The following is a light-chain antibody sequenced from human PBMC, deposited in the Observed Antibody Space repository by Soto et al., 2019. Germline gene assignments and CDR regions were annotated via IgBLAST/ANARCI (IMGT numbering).Light chain of an antibody. V-gene: IGKV3-20*01. Sequence: EIVMTQSPATLSWSPGERVTLSFMASQSLTRNLAWYQHKPGQSPRLLIYGASARATGIPDRFSGSGSGTDFTLAISRLEPEDFAVYYCQQYGSSLWTFGQGTKVDIK. CDR2: GAS. CDR3: QQYGSSLWT. J-gene: IGKJ1*01. CDR1: QSLTRN.